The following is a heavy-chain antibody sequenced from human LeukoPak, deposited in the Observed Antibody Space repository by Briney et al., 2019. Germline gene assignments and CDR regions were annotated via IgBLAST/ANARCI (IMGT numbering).Heavy chain of an antibody. J-gene: IGHJ4*02. CDR1: GSTFTAYY. Sequence: ASVKVSCKASGSTFTAYYMHWVRQAPGQGLEWMGHINPNSGGTDYAQKFQGRVTMTRDTSISTAYMELSRLRSDDTAVYYCARLSSGYYVFDYWGQGTLVTVSS. CDR2: INPNSGGT. D-gene: IGHD3-22*01. V-gene: IGHV1-2*06. CDR3: ARLSSGYYVFDY.